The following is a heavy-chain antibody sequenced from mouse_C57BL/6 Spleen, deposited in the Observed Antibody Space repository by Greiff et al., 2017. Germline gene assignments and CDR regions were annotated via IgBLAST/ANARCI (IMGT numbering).Heavy chain of an antibody. V-gene: IGHV5-4*01. CDR1: GFTFSSYA. CDR2: ISDGGSYT. D-gene: IGHD1-1*01. J-gene: IGHJ1*03. CDR3: ARGDYYGLYFDV. Sequence: EVQGVESGGGLVKPGGSLKLSCAASGFTFSSYAMSWVRQTPEKRLEWVATISDGGSYTYYPDNVTGRVTISRDNAQNNLYMQMGHLKSEDTAMYYCARGDYYGLYFDVWGTGTTVTVSS.